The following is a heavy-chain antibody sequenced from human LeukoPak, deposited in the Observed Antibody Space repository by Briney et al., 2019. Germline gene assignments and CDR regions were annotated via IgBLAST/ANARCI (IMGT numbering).Heavy chain of an antibody. V-gene: IGHV4-4*07. J-gene: IGHJ5*02. Sequence: SETLSLTCTVSGGSISSYYWSWIRQPAGKGLEWIGRIYTSGSTNYNPSLKSRVTMSVDTSKNQFSLKLSSVTAADTAVYYCARDRPKYYYDSSGGPSSNWFDPWGQGTLVTVSS. CDR1: GGSISSYY. CDR2: IYTSGST. CDR3: ARDRPKYYYDSSGGPSSNWFDP. D-gene: IGHD3-22*01.